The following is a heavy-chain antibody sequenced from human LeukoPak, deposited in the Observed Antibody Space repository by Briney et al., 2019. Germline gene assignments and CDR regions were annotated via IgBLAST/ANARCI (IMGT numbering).Heavy chain of an antibody. CDR3: ARDLIAVADVGGWFDP. CDR1: GYTFTGYY. CDR2: INPNSGGT. V-gene: IGHV1-2*02. Sequence: ASVTVSCKASGYTFTGYYMHWVRQAPGQGLEWMGWINPNSGGTNYAQKFQGRVTMTRDTSISTAYMELSRLRSDDTAVYYCARDLIAVADVGGWFDPWGQGTLVTVSS. J-gene: IGHJ5*02. D-gene: IGHD6-19*01.